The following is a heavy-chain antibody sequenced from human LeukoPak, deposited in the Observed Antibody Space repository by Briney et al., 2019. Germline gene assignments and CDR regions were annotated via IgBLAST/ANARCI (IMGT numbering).Heavy chain of an antibody. CDR2: IKQDGSEK. Sequence: GGSLRLFCAASGFTFSRYWMSWVRQAPGKGLELVANIKQDGSEKYYVDSVKGRFTISRDNAKNSLYMQMNSPRAEDTAVYYCARGQGLQLKSGSDYWGQGTLVTVSS. CDR3: ARGQGLQLKSGSDY. V-gene: IGHV3-7*02. J-gene: IGHJ4*02. D-gene: IGHD5-24*01. CDR1: GFTFSRYW.